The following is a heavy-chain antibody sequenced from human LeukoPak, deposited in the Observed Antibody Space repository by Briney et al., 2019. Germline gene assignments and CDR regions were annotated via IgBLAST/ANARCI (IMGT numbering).Heavy chain of an antibody. CDR2: IVYSGSV. J-gene: IGHJ6*03. Sequence: SETLSLTCAVFGGSFDGYYWTWIRQSPEKGLEWIGEIVYSGSVNYNPSLKSRVSISADTSKVQFSLTLSSVTAADTAVYYCAREAITMVRGVINYYMDVWGKGTTVTISS. CDR3: AREAITMVRGVINYYMDV. D-gene: IGHD3-10*01. CDR1: GGSFDGYY. V-gene: IGHV4-34*12.